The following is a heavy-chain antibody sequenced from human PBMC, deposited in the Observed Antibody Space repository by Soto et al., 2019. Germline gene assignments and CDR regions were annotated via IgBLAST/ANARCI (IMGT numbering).Heavy chain of an antibody. Sequence: EVQLVESGGGLVQPGGSLRLSCAASGFTFSSYSMNWVRQAPGKGLEWVSYISSSSSTIYYADSVKGRFTISRDNAKNSLYLQMNSLRAEDTDVYYCARGESLLWFGELYYFDYWGQGTLVTVSS. V-gene: IGHV3-48*01. CDR3: ARGESLLWFGELYYFDY. CDR2: ISSSSSTI. D-gene: IGHD3-10*01. CDR1: GFTFSSYS. J-gene: IGHJ4*02.